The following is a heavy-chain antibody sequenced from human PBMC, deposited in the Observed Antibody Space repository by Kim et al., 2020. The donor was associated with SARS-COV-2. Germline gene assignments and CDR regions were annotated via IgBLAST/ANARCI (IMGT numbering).Heavy chain of an antibody. V-gene: IGHV3-49*04. Sequence: GGSLRLSCTASGFTFGDYAMSWVRQAPGKGLEWVGFIRSKAYGGTTEYAASVKGRFTISRDDSKSIAYLQMNSMKTEDTAVYYCTRDREAMAEADYWGQGTLVTVSS. D-gene: IGHD5-18*01. J-gene: IGHJ4*02. CDR1: GFTFGDYA. CDR2: IRSKAYGGTT. CDR3: TRDREAMAEADY.